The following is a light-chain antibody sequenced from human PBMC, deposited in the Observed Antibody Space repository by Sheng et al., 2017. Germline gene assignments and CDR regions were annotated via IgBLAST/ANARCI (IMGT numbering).Light chain of an antibody. Sequence: DIVLTQSPGTMSLSPGERATLSCRASQSLTHNYLARYQHKPGQAPRLLVYGTSNRATGIPDRFSGSGSGTDFILTISRLEREDFAVYSCQQYGSSPPYTFGQGTKLEI. CDR1: QSLTHNY. J-gene: IGKJ2*01. V-gene: IGKV3-20*01. CDR3: QQYGSSPPYT. CDR2: GTS.